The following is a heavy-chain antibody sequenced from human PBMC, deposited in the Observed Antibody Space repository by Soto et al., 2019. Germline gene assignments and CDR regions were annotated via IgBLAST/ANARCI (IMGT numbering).Heavy chain of an antibody. CDR2: ITNSGGTI. Sequence: LRLSCAASGFTLSDYHMTWIRQAPGKGLELVSYITNSGGTIYYADSVKGRFTISRDNSKNTLYLQMNSLRAEDTAVYYCAHMEAGVAAAGRAFDIWGQGTMVTVSS. J-gene: IGHJ3*02. D-gene: IGHD6-13*01. CDR1: GFTLSDYH. V-gene: IGHV3-11*01. CDR3: AHMEAGVAAAGRAFDI.